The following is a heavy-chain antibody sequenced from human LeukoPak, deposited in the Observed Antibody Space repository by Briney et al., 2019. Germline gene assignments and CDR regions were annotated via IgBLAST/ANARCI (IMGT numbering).Heavy chain of an antibody. V-gene: IGHV3-30*18. D-gene: IGHD4-23*01. CDR2: ISYDGSNK. CDR1: GFTFSSYG. Sequence: GGSLRLSCAASGFTFSSYGMHWVRQTPGKGLEWVAVISYDGSNKYYADSVKGRFTISRDNSKNTLYLQMNSLRAEDTAVYYCANLLRWEPYWGQGTLVTVSS. J-gene: IGHJ4*02. CDR3: ANLLRWEPY.